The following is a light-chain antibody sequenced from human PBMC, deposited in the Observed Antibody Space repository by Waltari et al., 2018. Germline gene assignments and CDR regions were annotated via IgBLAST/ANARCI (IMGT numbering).Light chain of an antibody. V-gene: IGKV3-11*01. Sequence: EIVLTQSPPTLSLSAVEGVTLSCRASQSVFKYLAWYQLKPGQAPRLLIYDTSKRATGIPARFSGSGSGTDFTLTISNLETDDFALYYCQQGSILPLTFGGGTKVKIK. CDR1: QSVFKY. CDR3: QQGSILPLT. J-gene: IGKJ4*01. CDR2: DTS.